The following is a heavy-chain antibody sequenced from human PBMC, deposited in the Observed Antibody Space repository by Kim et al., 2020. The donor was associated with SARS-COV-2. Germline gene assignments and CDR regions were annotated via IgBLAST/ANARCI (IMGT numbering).Heavy chain of an antibody. CDR2: IYYSGST. V-gene: IGHV4-61*01. J-gene: IGHJ4*02. CDR1: GGSVSSGSYY. D-gene: IGHD4-17*01. Sequence: SETLSLTCTVSGGSVSSGSYYWSWIRQPPGKGLEWMGYIYYSGSTNYNPSLKSRVTISVDTSKNQFSLKLSSVTAADTAVYYCARARYGDYGIDFWGQGT. CDR3: ARARYGDYGIDF.